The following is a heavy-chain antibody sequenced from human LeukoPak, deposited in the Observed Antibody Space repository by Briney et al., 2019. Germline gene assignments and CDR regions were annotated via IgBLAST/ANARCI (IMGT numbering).Heavy chain of an antibody. CDR3: AKVKWELLDLDAFDI. J-gene: IGHJ3*02. V-gene: IGHV3-23*01. Sequence: GGSLRLSCAASGFTCSSYAMSWVRQAPGKGLEWVSAISGSGGSTYYADSVKGRFTISRDNSKDTLYLQMNSLRAEDTAVYYCAKVKWELLDLDAFDIWGQGTMVTVSS. CDR1: GFTCSSYA. CDR2: ISGSGGST. D-gene: IGHD1-26*01.